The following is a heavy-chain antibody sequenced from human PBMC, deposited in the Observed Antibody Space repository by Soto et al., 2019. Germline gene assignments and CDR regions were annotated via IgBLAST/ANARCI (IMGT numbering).Heavy chain of an antibody. CDR3: ARSFKGITGTSYYGMDV. Sequence: GESLKISCKGSGYSFTSYWIGWVRQMPGKGLEWMGIIYPGDSDTRYSPSFQGQVTISADKSISTAYLQWSSLKASDTAMYYCARSFKGITGTSYYGMDVWGQGTTVTVSS. CDR1: GYSFTSYW. CDR2: IYPGDSDT. V-gene: IGHV5-51*01. D-gene: IGHD1-20*01. J-gene: IGHJ6*02.